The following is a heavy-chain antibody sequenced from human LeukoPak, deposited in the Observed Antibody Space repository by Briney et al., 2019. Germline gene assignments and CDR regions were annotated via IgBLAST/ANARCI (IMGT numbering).Heavy chain of an antibody. Sequence: GASVKVSCKASGYTFTSYDINWVRQATGQGLEWMGWMNPNSGNTGYAQKFQGRVTMTTDTSTTTAYMELRSLRSDDTAVYYCSRGGDVFDVWGQGTMVIVSS. J-gene: IGHJ3*01. CDR2: MNPNSGNT. CDR1: GYTFTSYD. CDR3: SRGGDVFDV. V-gene: IGHV1-8*01.